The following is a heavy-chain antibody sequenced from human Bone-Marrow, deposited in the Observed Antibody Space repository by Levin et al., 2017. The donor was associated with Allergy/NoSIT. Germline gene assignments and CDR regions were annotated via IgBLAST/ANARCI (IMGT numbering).Heavy chain of an antibody. J-gene: IGHJ4*02. Sequence: PGGSLRLSCAASGFTFTNYAVHWVRQAPGKGLEWVASLSYDGNTEDYVDSVKGRYTISRDNSKNTLYLQMNSLRAEDTAIYYCAMPDRTFYYDDSGFSFDYWGQGTLVTVSS. CDR3: AMPDRTFYYDDSGFSFDY. D-gene: IGHD3-22*01. CDR1: GFTFTNYA. V-gene: IGHV3-30*04. CDR2: LSYDGNTE.